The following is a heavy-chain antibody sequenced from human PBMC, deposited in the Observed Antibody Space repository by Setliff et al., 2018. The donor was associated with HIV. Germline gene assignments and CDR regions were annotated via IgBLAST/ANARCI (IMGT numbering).Heavy chain of an antibody. D-gene: IGHD4-17*01. J-gene: IGHJ4*02. V-gene: IGHV4-39*07. CDR2: VYNSGIT. CDR3: AKGAGFYGDYTFDY. Sequence: PWETLSLTCAVSGGSVSSPSYYWGWIRQPPGKGLEWIGSVYNSGITFKNPSLKSRVSISVDRSGNQFSLRLTSVTAADTAVYYCAKGAGFYGDYTFDYWGQGNLVTVSS. CDR1: GGSVSSPSYY.